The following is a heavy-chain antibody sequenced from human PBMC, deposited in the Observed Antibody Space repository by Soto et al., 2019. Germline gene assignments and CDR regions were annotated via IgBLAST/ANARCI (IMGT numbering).Heavy chain of an antibody. CDR2: IIPIFGTA. CDR3: ARDPVNGDNWFDP. V-gene: IGHV1-69*13. Sequence: PAASVKVSCKASGGTFSSYAISWVRQAPGQGLEWMGGIIPIFGTANYAQKFQGRVTITADESTSTAYMELSSLRSEDTAVYYCARDPVNGDNWFDPWGQGTLVTVSS. J-gene: IGHJ5*02. CDR1: GGTFSSYA.